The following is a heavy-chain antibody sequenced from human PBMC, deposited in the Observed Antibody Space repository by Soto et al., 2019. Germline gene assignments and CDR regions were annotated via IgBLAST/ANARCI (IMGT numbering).Heavy chain of an antibody. CDR3: ARDCTNGVCYRLDY. Sequence: SVKVSCKASGYPFTGYYMHWVRQAPGQGLEWMGWIKPNSGGTNYAQKFQGRVTMTRDTSISTAYMELSRLRSDDTAVYYCARDCTNGVCYRLDYRGQGTLVTVS. J-gene: IGHJ4*02. CDR1: GYPFTGYY. D-gene: IGHD2-8*01. CDR2: IKPNSGGT. V-gene: IGHV1-2*02.